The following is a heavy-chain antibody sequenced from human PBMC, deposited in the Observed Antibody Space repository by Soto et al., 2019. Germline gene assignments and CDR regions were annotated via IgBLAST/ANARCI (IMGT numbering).Heavy chain of an antibody. V-gene: IGHV1-24*01. D-gene: IGHD3-22*01. Sequence: ASVKVSCKVSGYTLTELSMHWVRQAPGKGLEWMGGFDPEDGETIYAQKFQGRVTMTEDTSTDTAYMELSSLRSEDTAVYYCANSPHNYYDSSGGGWFDPWGQGTLVTVSS. CDR1: GYTLTELS. CDR2: FDPEDGET. J-gene: IGHJ5*02. CDR3: ANSPHNYYDSSGGGWFDP.